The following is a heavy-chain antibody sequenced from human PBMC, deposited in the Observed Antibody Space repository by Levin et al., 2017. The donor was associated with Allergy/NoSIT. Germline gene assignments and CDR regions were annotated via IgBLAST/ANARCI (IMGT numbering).Heavy chain of an antibody. J-gene: IGHJ4*02. CDR1: GGSISSSSYY. CDR3: ARDGWELLYYFDY. CDR2: IYYSGST. D-gene: IGHD1-26*01. Sequence: GSLRLSCTVSGGSISSSSYYWGWIRQPPGKGLEWIGSIYYSGSTYYNPSLKSRVTISVDTSKNQFSLKRSSVTAADTAVYYCARDGWELLYYFDYWGQGTLVTVSS. V-gene: IGHV4-39*07.